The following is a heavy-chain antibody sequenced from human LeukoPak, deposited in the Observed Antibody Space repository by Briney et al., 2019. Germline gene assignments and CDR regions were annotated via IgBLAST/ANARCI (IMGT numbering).Heavy chain of an antibody. CDR1: GVSVSSSY. D-gene: IGHD3-22*01. CDR2: IHYSGST. V-gene: IGHV4-59*02. J-gene: IGHJ3*02. Sequence: PSETLSLTCSVSGVSVSSSYWSWIRQSPGRGLEWIGYIHYSGSTNYNPSLKSRVSISVDTSGNQFFLRLSSVTAADTAFYYCARGYYDSRGYSNPFDIWGQGTMVTVSP. CDR3: ARGYYDSRGYSNPFDI.